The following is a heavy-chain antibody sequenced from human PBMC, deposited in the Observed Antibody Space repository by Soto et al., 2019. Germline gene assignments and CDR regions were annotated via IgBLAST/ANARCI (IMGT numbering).Heavy chain of an antibody. Sequence: ETLSLTCTVSGGSVSSGSYYWSWIRQPPGKGLEWIGYIYYSGSTNYNPSLKSRVTISVDTSKNQFSLKLSSVTAADTAVYYCANYPTTVTSDYWGQGTLVTVSS. CDR1: GGSVSSGSYY. J-gene: IGHJ4*02. D-gene: IGHD4-17*01. CDR2: IYYSGST. CDR3: ANYPTTVTSDY. V-gene: IGHV4-61*01.